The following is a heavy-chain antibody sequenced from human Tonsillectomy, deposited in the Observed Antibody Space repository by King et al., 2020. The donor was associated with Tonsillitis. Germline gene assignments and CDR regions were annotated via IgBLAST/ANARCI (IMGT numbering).Heavy chain of an antibody. Sequence: DVQLVESGGGLVKPGGSLRLSCAASGFTFSSYSMNWVRQAPGQGLEWVASISSSSSYINYADSVQGRFTITRDNAKNSLYLQMNSLRAEDTAVYYCARERDMVATGWFDPWGQGTLVTVSS. D-gene: IGHD5-12*01. CDR3: ARERDMVATGWFDP. CDR2: ISSSSSYI. J-gene: IGHJ5*02. CDR1: GFTFSSYS. V-gene: IGHV3-21*01.